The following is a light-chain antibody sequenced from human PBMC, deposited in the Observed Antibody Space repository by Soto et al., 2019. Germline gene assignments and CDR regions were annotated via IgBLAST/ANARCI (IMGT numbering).Light chain of an antibody. Sequence: DIQMTQSPSTLSASVGDRVTITCRASQSISNWLAWYQQKPGKAPKVLIYKASTLESGVPSRFSGSGSGTEFTLTIRSLQPDDFATYYCQQYNTYSWTFGQGTKVEI. CDR1: QSISNW. J-gene: IGKJ1*01. V-gene: IGKV1-5*03. CDR3: QQYNTYSWT. CDR2: KAS.